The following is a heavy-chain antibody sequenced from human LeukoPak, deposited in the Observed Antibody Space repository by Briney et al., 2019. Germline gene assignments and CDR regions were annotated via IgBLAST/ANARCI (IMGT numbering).Heavy chain of an antibody. CDR1: GVSISSSSYY. J-gene: IGHJ3*02. D-gene: IGHD3-22*01. CDR3: ARENYYYDSSGYYDGSARGAFDI. V-gene: IGHV4-39*07. Sequence: SETLSCTCTVSGVSISSSSYYRGWIRQPPGKGLELNGSIYYTGSTYYNPSLKSRVTISVDTSKNQFSLKLSSVTAADTAVYYCARENYYYDSSGYYDGSARGAFDIWGQGTMVTVSS. CDR2: IYYTGST.